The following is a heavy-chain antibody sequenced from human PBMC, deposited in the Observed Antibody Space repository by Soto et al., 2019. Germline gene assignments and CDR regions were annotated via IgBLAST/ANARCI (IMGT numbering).Heavy chain of an antibody. CDR3: ARDPLDYYGMDV. Sequence: PSETMSLTCTVSGGSISSYYWSWIRQPPGKGLEWIGYIYYSGSTNYNPSLKSRVTISVDTSKNQFSLKLSSVTAADTAVYYCARDPLDYYGMDVWGQGTTVTVS. J-gene: IGHJ6*02. CDR1: GGSISSYY. CDR2: IYYSGST. V-gene: IGHV4-59*01.